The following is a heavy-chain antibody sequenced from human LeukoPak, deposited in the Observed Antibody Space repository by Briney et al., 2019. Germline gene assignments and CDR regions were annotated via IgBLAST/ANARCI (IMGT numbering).Heavy chain of an antibody. V-gene: IGHV4-4*07. J-gene: IGHJ3*02. CDR3: AREGTYYYDSSGYHAFDI. CDR2: IYTSGST. CDR1: GGSISSYY. Sequence: SETLSLTCTVSGGSISSYYWSWIRQPAGKGLEWIGRIYTSGSTNYNPSLKSRVTMSVDTSKNQFSLKLSSVTAADTAVYYCAREGTYYYDSSGYHAFDIWGQGTMVTAS. D-gene: IGHD3-22*01.